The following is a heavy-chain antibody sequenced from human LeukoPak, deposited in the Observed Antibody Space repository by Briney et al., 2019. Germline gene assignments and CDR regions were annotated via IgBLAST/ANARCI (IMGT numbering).Heavy chain of an antibody. D-gene: IGHD3-9*01. Sequence: PSQTLSLTCTVSGGSISSGDYYWSRIRQPPGKGLEWIGYIYYSGSTYYNPSLKSRATISVDTSKNQFSLKLSSVTAADTAVYYCARIDILTGYPFDYWGQGTLVTVSS. CDR1: GGSISSGDYY. V-gene: IGHV4-30-4*01. J-gene: IGHJ4*02. CDR3: ARIDILTGYPFDY. CDR2: IYYSGST.